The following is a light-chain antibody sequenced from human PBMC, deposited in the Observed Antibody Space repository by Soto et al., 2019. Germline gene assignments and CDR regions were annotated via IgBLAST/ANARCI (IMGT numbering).Light chain of an antibody. V-gene: IGKV3-20*01. CDR1: QSLGGDY. Sequence: EIVVTQSPGTLSLSPGERATLSCRAGQSLGGDYLAWYQQKPGQAPRLLIYGASNRATGIPDRFSGSGSGADNTLTNSRLEPEDSAGEYSQQFGTSPFTFGQGNKLEIK. CDR2: GAS. CDR3: QQFGTSPFT. J-gene: IGKJ2*01.